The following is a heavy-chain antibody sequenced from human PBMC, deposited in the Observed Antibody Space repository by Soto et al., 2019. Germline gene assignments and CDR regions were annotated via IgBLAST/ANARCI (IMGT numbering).Heavy chain of an antibody. D-gene: IGHD6-13*01. CDR1: GFIFTNFW. V-gene: IGHV3-74*01. CDR2: IDTSGSST. Sequence: LRLSCEASGFIFTNFWMHWVRQVPGKGLVWVSRIDTSGSSTSYADSVKGRFTISRDNAKNTVSLQMNSLRAEDTGVYYCAKDSWYFDLWSQGSLVTVYS. CDR3: AKDSWYFDL. J-gene: IGHJ4*02.